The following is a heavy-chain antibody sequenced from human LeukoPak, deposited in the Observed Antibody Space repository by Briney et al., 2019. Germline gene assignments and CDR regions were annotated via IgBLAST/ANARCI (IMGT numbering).Heavy chain of an antibody. Sequence: AGGSLRLSCAASGFTFSNVWMNWVRQAPGKGLEWVGRIKSKTDGGTTNYAAPVKGTFTISRDDSKNTLYLQMNSLKAEDTAVYYCTTAVIRGLNAFDIWGRGTMVTVSS. CDR3: TTAVIRGLNAFDI. V-gene: IGHV3-15*01. CDR1: GFTFSNVW. J-gene: IGHJ3*02. CDR2: IKSKTDGGTT. D-gene: IGHD3-10*01.